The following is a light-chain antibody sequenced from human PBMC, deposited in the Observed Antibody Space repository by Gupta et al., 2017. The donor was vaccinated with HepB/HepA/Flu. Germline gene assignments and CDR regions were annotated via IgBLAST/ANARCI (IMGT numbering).Light chain of an antibody. V-gene: IGKV3-11*01. Sequence: EVVLAQSPGPLSLSPGERATLSCRASHSVSSYLSWYQQKPGQAPRLLIYDASNRATGIPARFSGSGSGTDFILTISSLEPEDCAVYYCQQRSNWPLTFGGGTKVEIK. CDR3: QQRSNWPLT. J-gene: IGKJ4*01. CDR2: DAS. CDR1: HSVSSY.